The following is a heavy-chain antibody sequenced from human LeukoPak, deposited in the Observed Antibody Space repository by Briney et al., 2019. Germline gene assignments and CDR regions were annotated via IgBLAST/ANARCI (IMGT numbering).Heavy chain of an antibody. J-gene: IGHJ4*02. CDR1: GGSFSGYY. CDR2: INHSGST. D-gene: IGHD3-9*01. V-gene: IGHV4-34*01. CDR3: ASEIVNYDILTGPLQV. Sequence: PSETLSLTCAVYGGSFSGYYWSWIRQPPGKGLEWIGEINHSGSTNYNTSLKSRVTISVYTSKNQFSLKLRSVTAADTAVYYCASEIVNYDILTGPLQVWGQGTLVTVSS.